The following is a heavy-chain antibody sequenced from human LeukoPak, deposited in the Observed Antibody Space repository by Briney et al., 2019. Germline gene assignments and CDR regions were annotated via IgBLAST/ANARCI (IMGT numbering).Heavy chain of an antibody. J-gene: IGHJ4*02. CDR3: ARDEWQTPWGQGVAGFDY. D-gene: IGHD6-19*01. CDR2: ISYDGNDK. V-gene: IGHV3-30*03. Sequence: PGGSLRLSCAASGFIFSSYGMHWVRQAPGRGLEWVAVISYDGNDKYYADSVKGRFTISRDNSKNTLHLQMNSLRAEDTAVYYCARDEWQTPWGQGVAGFDYWGQGTLVTVSS. CDR1: GFIFSSYG.